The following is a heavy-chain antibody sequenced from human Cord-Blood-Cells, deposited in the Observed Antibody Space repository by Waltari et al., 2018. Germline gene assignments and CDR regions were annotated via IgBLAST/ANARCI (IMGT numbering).Heavy chain of an antibody. CDR1: GYTFTGYY. CDR2: INPNSGGT. CDR3: ARAGYSSSSVPWDGMDV. V-gene: IGHV1-2*04. J-gene: IGHJ6*02. Sequence: QVQLVQSGAEVKKPGASVKVSCKASGYTFTGYYMHWVRQAPGQGLEWMGWINPNSGGTNYAQKFQGWVTMTRDTSISTAYMELSRLRSDDTAVYYCARAGYSSSSVPWDGMDVWGQGTTVTVSS. D-gene: IGHD6-6*01.